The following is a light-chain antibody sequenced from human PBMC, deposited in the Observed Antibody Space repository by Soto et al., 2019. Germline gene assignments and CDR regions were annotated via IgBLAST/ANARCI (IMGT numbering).Light chain of an antibody. Sequence: QSVLTQPASVSGSPGQSITISCTGTSSDVGSYNYVSWYQQHPGKAPKLMIYDVSNRPSGVSNRFSGSKSGNTASLTISGRQAEDEADYYCNSYTGSSTPYVFGTGTKLTVL. J-gene: IGLJ1*01. CDR1: SSDVGSYNY. CDR2: DVS. V-gene: IGLV2-14*03. CDR3: NSYTGSSTPYV.